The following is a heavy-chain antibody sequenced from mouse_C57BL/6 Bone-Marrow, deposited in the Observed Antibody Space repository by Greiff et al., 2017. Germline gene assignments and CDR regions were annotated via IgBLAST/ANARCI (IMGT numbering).Heavy chain of an antibody. CDR2: ISSGSSTI. D-gene: IGHD1-1*01. Sequence: DVMLVESGGGLVKPGGSLKLSCAASGFTFSDYGMHWVRQAPETGLEWVAYISSGSSTIYYTDKVKGRFTISRDNATNTLFLQMTRLRSEDTAMYYCARGYYGGSWGQGTSVTVSS. V-gene: IGHV5-17*01. CDR1: GFTFSDYG. J-gene: IGHJ4*01. CDR3: ARGYYGGS.